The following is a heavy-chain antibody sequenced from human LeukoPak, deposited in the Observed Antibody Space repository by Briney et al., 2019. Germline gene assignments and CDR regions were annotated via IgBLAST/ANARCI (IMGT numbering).Heavy chain of an antibody. CDR3: ATRNSSSWYITPLDY. CDR1: GGSFSGYY. CDR2: INHSGST. J-gene: IGHJ4*02. D-gene: IGHD6-13*01. V-gene: IGHV4-34*01. Sequence: PSETLSLTCAVYGGSFSGYYWSWIRQPPGKGLEWIGEINHSGSTNYNPSLKSRVTISVDTSKNQFPLKLSSVTAADTAVYYCATRNSSSWYITPLDYWGQGTLVTVSS.